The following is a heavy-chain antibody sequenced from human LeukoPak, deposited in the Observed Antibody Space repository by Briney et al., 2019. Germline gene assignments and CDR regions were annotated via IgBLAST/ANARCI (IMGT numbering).Heavy chain of an antibody. J-gene: IGHJ4*02. CDR1: GFTVSSNY. V-gene: IGHV3-53*01. D-gene: IGHD6-19*01. CDR2: IYSGGST. Sequence: PGGSLRFSCAASGFTVSSNYMSWVRQAPGKGLEWVSVIYSGGSTYYADSVKGRFTISRDNSKNTLYLQMNSLRAEDTAVYYCARDISSDSSGWLGGDYWGQGTLVTVSS. CDR3: ARDISSDSSGWLGGDY.